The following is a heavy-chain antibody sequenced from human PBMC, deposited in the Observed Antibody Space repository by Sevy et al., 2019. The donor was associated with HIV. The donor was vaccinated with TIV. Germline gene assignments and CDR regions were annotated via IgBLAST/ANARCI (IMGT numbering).Heavy chain of an antibody. CDR1: GFTFSSYA. D-gene: IGHD5-18*01. J-gene: IGHJ4*02. CDR2: ISYDGSNK. CDR3: ARAEDTAMEIDY. Sequence: GGSLRLSCAASGFTFSSYAMHWVRQAPGKGLEWVAVISYDGSNKYYADSVKGRFTISRDNSKNTLYLQMTSLRAEDTAVYYCARAEDTAMEIDYWGQGTLVTVSS. V-gene: IGHV3-30-3*01.